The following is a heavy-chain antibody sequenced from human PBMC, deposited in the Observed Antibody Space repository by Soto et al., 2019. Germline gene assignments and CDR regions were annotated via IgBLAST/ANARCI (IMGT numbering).Heavy chain of an antibody. CDR1: GFTFSSYS. D-gene: IGHD6-13*01. Sequence: PGGSLRLSCAASGFTFSSYSMNWVRQAPGKGLEWVSSISSSSSYIYYADSVKGRFTISRDNAKNSLYLQMNSLRAEDTAVYYCAREKGIAAAGAFDYWGQGTLVTVSS. CDR2: ISSSSSYI. J-gene: IGHJ4*02. V-gene: IGHV3-21*01. CDR3: AREKGIAAAGAFDY.